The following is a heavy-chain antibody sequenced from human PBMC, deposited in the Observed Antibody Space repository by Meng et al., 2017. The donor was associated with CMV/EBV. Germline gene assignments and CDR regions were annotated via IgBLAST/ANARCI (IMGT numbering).Heavy chain of an antibody. CDR2: ISSSGSTI. D-gene: IGHD6-19*01. CDR1: GFTFSSYS. J-gene: IGHJ4*02. CDR3: ARAVDSSGWYLLDY. Sequence: GGSLRLSCAASGFTFSSYSMNWVRQAPGKGLEWVSYISSSGSTIYYADSVKGRFTISRDNAKNSLYLQMNSLRAEDTAVYYCARAVDSSGWYLLDYWGQGTLVTVSS. V-gene: IGHV3-48*04.